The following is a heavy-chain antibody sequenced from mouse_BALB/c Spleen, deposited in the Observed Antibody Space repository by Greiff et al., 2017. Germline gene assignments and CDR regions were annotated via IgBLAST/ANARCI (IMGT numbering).Heavy chain of an antibody. V-gene: IGHV5-6-5*01. J-gene: IGHJ3*01. D-gene: IGHD2-4*01. CDR3: ARGGRYDYDEGTFAY. Sequence: EVKLMESGGGLVQPGGSLKLSCAASGFTFSSYAMSWVRQTPEKRLEWVASISSGGSTYYPDSVKGRFTISRDNARNILYLQMSSLRSEDTAMYYCARGGRYDYDEGTFAYWGQGTLVTVSA. CDR2: ISSGGST. CDR1: GFTFSSYA.